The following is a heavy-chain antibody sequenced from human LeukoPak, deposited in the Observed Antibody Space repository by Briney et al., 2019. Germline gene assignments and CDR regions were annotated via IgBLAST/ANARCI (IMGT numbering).Heavy chain of an antibody. V-gene: IGHV3-23*01. CDR1: GFTFSAYA. J-gene: IGHJ5*02. D-gene: IGHD3/OR15-3a*01. CDR2: ITGPGDGA. Sequence: GGSLRLSCAASGFTFSAYAMTWVRQAPGRGLEWVSAITGPGDGAWYADAVKGRFTISRDNSKNTLYLEMNSLRAEDTAIYYCAKRIHGRYWTDLWGQGTLVTVSS. CDR3: AKRIHGRYWTDL.